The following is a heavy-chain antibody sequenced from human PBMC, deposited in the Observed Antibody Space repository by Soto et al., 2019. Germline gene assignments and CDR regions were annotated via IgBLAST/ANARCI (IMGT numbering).Heavy chain of an antibody. V-gene: IGHV3-11*01. Sequence: GGSLRLSCAASGFTFSDYYMSWIRQAPGKGLEWVSYISSSGSTIYYADSVKGRFTISRDNAKNSLYLQMNSLRAEDTAVYYCARNYDFWSGYNWFDPWGQGTLVTVSS. CDR2: ISSSGSTI. CDR1: GFTFSDYY. CDR3: ARNYDFWSGYNWFDP. J-gene: IGHJ5*02. D-gene: IGHD3-3*01.